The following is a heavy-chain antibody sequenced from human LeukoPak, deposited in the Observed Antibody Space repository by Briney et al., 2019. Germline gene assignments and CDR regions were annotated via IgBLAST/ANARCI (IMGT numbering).Heavy chain of an antibody. V-gene: IGHV3-30*02. CDR2: IRYDGSNK. Sequence: GGSLRLSCAASGFTFSSYGMHWVRQAPGKGLEWVAFIRYDGSNKYYADSVKGRFTISRDNSKNTLYLQMNSLRAEDTAVYYCAKQPYYYGSGSYYKGAFDIWGQGTMVTVSS. CDR3: AKQPYYYGSGSYYKGAFDI. J-gene: IGHJ3*02. D-gene: IGHD3-10*01. CDR1: GFTFSSYG.